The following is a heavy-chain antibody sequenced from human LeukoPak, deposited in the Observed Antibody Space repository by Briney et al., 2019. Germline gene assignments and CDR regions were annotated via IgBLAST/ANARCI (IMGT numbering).Heavy chain of an antibody. D-gene: IGHD2-2*01. V-gene: IGHV3-23*01. CDR2: FRGDGGST. CDR3: AKDGIIPAVYFQH. CDR1: GFTFSTFG. J-gene: IGHJ1*01. Sequence: PGGSLRLSCEVSGFTFSTFGMNWLRQAPGKGLEWVSSFRGDGGSTYYAESVKGRFTISRDNSKNTLYLQMNSLRAEDTAVYYCAKDGIIPAVYFQHWGQGTLVTVSS.